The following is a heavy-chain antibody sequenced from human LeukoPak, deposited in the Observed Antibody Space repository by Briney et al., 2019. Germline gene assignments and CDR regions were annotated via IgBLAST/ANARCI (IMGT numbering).Heavy chain of an antibody. D-gene: IGHD3-22*01. CDR1: GFTFSSYG. CDR2: ISYDGSNK. Sequence: GGSLRLSCAASGFTFSSYGMHWVRQAPGKGLEWVAVISYDGSNKYYADSVKGRFTISRDNFKNTLYLQMNSLRAEDTAVYYCAKDADYYDSSGYFDYWGQGTLVTVSS. V-gene: IGHV3-30*18. J-gene: IGHJ4*02. CDR3: AKDADYYDSSGYFDY.